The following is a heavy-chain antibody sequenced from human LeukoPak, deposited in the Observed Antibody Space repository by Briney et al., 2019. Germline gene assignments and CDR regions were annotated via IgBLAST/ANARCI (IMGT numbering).Heavy chain of an antibody. CDR3: ARIQSYGFDI. CDR2: VSSSSSYT. V-gene: IGHV3-11*03. Sequence: GGSLRVSCAASGFTFSDYYMSWIRQAPGKGLEWVSYVSSSSSYTNYADSVKGRFTISRDNAKNSLYLQMNSLRAEDTAVYYCARIQSYGFDIWGEGKMVTVSS. J-gene: IGHJ3*02. CDR1: GFTFSDYY. D-gene: IGHD4-11*01.